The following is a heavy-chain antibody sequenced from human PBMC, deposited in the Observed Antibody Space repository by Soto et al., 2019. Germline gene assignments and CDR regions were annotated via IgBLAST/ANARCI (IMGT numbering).Heavy chain of an antibody. CDR2: IYGAADK. D-gene: IGHD6-13*01. CDR1: GFSLTTSGVG. CDR3: ARKPSYSTNWYISNDWFDP. Sequence: QITLNASGPALVKPTQTLTLTCTFSGFSLTTSGVGVHWLRQPPGKALEWLAVIYGAADKRYNPSLETRLTITKDTSKNQVVLTTTNMDPLDTATYDCARKPSYSTNWYISNDWFDPWGQGTLGTCSS. J-gene: IGHJ5*02. V-gene: IGHV2-5*02.